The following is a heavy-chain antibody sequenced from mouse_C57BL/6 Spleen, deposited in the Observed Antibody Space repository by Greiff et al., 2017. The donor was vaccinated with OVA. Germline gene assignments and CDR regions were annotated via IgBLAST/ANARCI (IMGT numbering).Heavy chain of an antibody. CDR3: ARAYDYDFYAMDY. D-gene: IGHD2-4*01. J-gene: IGHJ4*01. Sequence: EVQRVESGGGLVKPGGSLKLSCAASGFTFSDSGMHWVRQAPEKGLEWVAYISSGSSTIYYADTVKGRFTIARDNAKNTLFLQMTSLRSEDTAMYYCARAYDYDFYAMDYWGQGTSVTVSS. CDR1: GFTFSDSG. CDR2: ISSGSSTI. V-gene: IGHV5-17*01.